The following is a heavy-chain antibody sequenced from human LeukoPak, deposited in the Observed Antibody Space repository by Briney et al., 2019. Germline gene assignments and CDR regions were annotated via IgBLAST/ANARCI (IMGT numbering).Heavy chain of an antibody. J-gene: IGHJ6*02. V-gene: IGHV3-33*01. D-gene: IGHD3-10*01. CDR1: GFTFSSYG. Sequence: GGSLRLSCAASGFTFSSYGMHWVRQAPGKGLEWVAVIWYDGSNKYYADSVKGRFTISRDNSKNTLYLQMNSLRAEDTAVYYCARVGDYGSGSILYYCYGMDVWGQGTTVTVSS. CDR2: IWYDGSNK. CDR3: ARVGDYGSGSILYYCYGMDV.